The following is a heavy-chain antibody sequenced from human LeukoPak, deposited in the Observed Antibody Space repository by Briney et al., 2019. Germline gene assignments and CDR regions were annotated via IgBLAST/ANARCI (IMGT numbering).Heavy chain of an antibody. Sequence: PSETLSLTCAVSGDSISGYYWSWVRQPPGKGLEWIGYIYYSGSTHYNPSLKSRVTISVDTSKNQFSLKLSSVTAADTAVYYCASLARGGNWFDPWGQGTLVTVSS. J-gene: IGHJ5*02. CDR2: IYYSGST. CDR3: ASLARGGNWFDP. D-gene: IGHD6-6*01. CDR1: GDSISGYY. V-gene: IGHV4-59*12.